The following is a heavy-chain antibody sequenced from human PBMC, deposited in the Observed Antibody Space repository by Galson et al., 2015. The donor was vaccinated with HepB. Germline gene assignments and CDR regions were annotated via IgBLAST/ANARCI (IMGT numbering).Heavy chain of an antibody. CDR3: ARDLTTVGLAIDY. J-gene: IGHJ4*02. D-gene: IGHD1-14*01. CDR1: GFTFSSYG. V-gene: IGHV3-33*01. CDR2: IWYDGSNK. Sequence: SLRLSCAASGFTFSSYGMHWVRQAPGKGLEWVAVIWYDGSNKYYADSVKGRFTISRDNSKNTLYLQMNSLRAEDTAVYYCARDLTTVGLAIDYWGQGTLVTVSS.